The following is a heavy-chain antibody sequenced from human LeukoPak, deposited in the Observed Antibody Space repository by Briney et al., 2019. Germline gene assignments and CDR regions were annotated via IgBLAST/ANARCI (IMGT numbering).Heavy chain of an antibody. J-gene: IGHJ4*02. CDR1: GYTFTSYG. Sequence: GASVKVSCKASGYTFTSYGISWVRQAPGQGLEWMGWISAYNANTNYAQKLQGRVTMTTDTSTSTAYMELRSLRSDDTAVYYCARDDSGSYYGTSNRYFDYWGQGTLVAVSS. CDR2: ISAYNANT. D-gene: IGHD1-26*01. V-gene: IGHV1-18*01. CDR3: ARDDSGSYYGTSNRYFDY.